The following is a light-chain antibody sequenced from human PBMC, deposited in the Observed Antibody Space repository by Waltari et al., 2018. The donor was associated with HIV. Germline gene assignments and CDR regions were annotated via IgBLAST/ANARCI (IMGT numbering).Light chain of an antibody. Sequence: QSVLPQPPSVSGTPGPRVTISCSGSSSHTGTNNVNWYQGLPGTAPQLLIYINNQRPSGVPDRFSGSKSGTSASLAISGLQSEDEADYYCASWDDSLDGFYVFGTGTKVTVL. J-gene: IGLJ1*01. CDR1: SSHTGTNN. CDR2: INN. V-gene: IGLV1-44*01. CDR3: ASWDDSLDGFYV.